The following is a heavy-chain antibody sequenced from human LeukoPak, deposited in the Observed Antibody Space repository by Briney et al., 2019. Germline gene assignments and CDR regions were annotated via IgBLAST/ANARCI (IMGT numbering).Heavy chain of an antibody. Sequence: GGTLRLSCAASGLTFSNYGMSWVRQAPGKGLEWVSAISGSGGSTYYADSVKGRFTISRDNSKNTLYLQMNSLRAEDTAVYYCAKDFITMVRGVTPSNFDYWGQGTLVTVSS. CDR2: ISGSGGST. J-gene: IGHJ4*02. V-gene: IGHV3-23*01. D-gene: IGHD3-10*01. CDR1: GLTFSNYG. CDR3: AKDFITMVRGVTPSNFDY.